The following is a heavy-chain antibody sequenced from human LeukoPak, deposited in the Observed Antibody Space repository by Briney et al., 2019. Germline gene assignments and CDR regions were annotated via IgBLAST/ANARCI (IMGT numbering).Heavy chain of an antibody. CDR3: ASPVLSSGWYSSDYYYGMDV. J-gene: IGHJ6*02. Sequence: SVKVSCKASGGTFSSYAISWVRQAPGQGLEWMGGIIPIFGTANYAQKFQGRVTITADESTSTAYMELSSLRSEDTAVYYCASPVLSSGWYSSDYYYGMDVWGQGTTVTVSS. CDR1: GGTFSSYA. CDR2: IIPIFGTA. D-gene: IGHD6-19*01. V-gene: IGHV1-69*13.